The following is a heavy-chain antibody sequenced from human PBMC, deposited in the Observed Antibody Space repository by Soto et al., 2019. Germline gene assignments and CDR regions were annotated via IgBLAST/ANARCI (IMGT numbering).Heavy chain of an antibody. D-gene: IGHD1-7*01. CDR2: ISCDGSST. J-gene: IGHJ3*01. CDR3: ARSLPGTYGAFDL. Sequence: PGGSLRLSCAASEFTFRSYWMHWVRQSPGKGLVWVSRISCDGSSTNYADSVKGRFTISRDNAKNTVYLQIDSLRAEDTAVYYCARSLPGTYGAFDLWGQGTVVTVSS. CDR1: EFTFRSYW. V-gene: IGHV3-74*01.